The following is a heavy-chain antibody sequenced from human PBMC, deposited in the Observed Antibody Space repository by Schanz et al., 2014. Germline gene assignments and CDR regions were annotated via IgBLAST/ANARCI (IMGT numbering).Heavy chain of an antibody. Sequence: QLMQSGAEVKKPGASVKVSCKASGYTFTSYYMHWVRQAPGKGLEWLGGFDVEDGETIYAQKFQGRVTMTEDTSTETAYMELSGLRSGDTAVYYCATNSPFRMVRGSNAFDAWGQGTMVTVSS. J-gene: IGHJ3*01. CDR3: ATNSPFRMVRGSNAFDA. V-gene: IGHV1-24*01. CDR1: GYTFTSYY. CDR2: FDVEDGET. D-gene: IGHD3-10*01.